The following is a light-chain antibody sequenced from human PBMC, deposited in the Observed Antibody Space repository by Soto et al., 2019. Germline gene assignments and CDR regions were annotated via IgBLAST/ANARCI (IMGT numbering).Light chain of an antibody. Sequence: DIQMTQSPSTLSASVGDRVTITCRASQNISNWLAWYQQKPGKAPKVLIYAASSLQSGVPSRFSGIGSGTDFTLSISSLQPEDFATYYCLQHNSYPWTFGQGTKVDIK. CDR1: QNISNW. J-gene: IGKJ1*01. V-gene: IGKV1-5*01. CDR3: LQHNSYPWT. CDR2: AAS.